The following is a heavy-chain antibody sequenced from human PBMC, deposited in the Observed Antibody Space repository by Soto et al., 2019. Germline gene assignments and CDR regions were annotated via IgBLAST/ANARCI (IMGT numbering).Heavy chain of an antibody. Sequence: PGESLKISCKGSGYSFTSYWISWVRQMPGKGLEWMGRIDPSDSYTNYSPSFQGHVTISADKSISTAYLQWSSLKASDTAMYYCARHAGGYSGYDRHPYYYGMDVWGQGTTVTVSS. CDR3: ARHAGGYSGYDRHPYYYGMDV. D-gene: IGHD5-12*01. J-gene: IGHJ6*02. CDR1: GYSFTSYW. V-gene: IGHV5-10-1*01. CDR2: IDPSDSYT.